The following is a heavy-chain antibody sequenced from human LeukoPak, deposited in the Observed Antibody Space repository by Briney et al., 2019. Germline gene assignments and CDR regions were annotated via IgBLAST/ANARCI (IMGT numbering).Heavy chain of an antibody. V-gene: IGHV3-73*01. CDR3: TRGMGLPAALYNWFDP. J-gene: IGHJ5*02. Sequence: GGSLRLSCAASGFTFSGSAMHWVRQASGKGLEWVGRIRSKTKTYATAYAASVKGRFTISRDDSKNTAYLQMNSLKTEDTAVYYCTRGMGLPAALYNWFDPWGQGTLVAVSS. D-gene: IGHD2-2*01. CDR1: GFTFSGSA. CDR2: IRSKTKTYAT.